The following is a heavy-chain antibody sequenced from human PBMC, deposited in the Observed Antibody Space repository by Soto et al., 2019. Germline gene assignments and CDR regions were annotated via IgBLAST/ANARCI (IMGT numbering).Heavy chain of an antibody. CDR2: IYYSGST. CDR1: GGSISSYY. D-gene: IGHD2-15*01. Sequence: PSETLSLTCTVSGGSISSYYWSWIRQPPGKGLEWIGYIYYSGSTNYNPSLKSRVTISVDTSKNQFSLKLSSVTAADTAVYYCARVYCSGGSCYGGYFYFDYWGQGTLVTVSS. V-gene: IGHV4-59*01. J-gene: IGHJ4*02. CDR3: ARVYCSGGSCYGGYFYFDY.